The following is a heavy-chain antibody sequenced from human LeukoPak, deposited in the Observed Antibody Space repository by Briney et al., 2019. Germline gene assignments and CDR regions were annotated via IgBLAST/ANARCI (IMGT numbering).Heavy chain of an antibody. D-gene: IGHD6-6*01. CDR1: GYTFTSYY. CDR3: ARGLDQLAARATSTTNYYYYMDV. V-gene: IGHV1-46*01. J-gene: IGHJ6*03. CDR2: INPSGGST. Sequence: AASVKVSCKASGYTFTSYYMHWVRQAPGQGLEWMGIINPSGGSTSYAQKFQGRVTMTRDTSTSTVYMELSSLRSEDTAVYYCARGLDQLAARATSTTNYYYYMDVWGKGTTVTVSS.